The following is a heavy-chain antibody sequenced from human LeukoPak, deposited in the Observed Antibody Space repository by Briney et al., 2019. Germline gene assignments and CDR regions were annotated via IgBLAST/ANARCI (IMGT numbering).Heavy chain of an antibody. CDR2: INHSGST. CDR1: GGSFSGYY. Sequence: SETLSLTCAVYGGSFSGYYWSWIRQPPGKGLEWIGEINHSGSTNYNPSLKSRVTISVDTSKNQFSLKLSSVTAADTAVYYCARLTTDYGMDVWGQGTTVTVSS. V-gene: IGHV4-34*01. J-gene: IGHJ6*02. CDR3: ARLTTDYGMDV. D-gene: IGHD4/OR15-4a*01.